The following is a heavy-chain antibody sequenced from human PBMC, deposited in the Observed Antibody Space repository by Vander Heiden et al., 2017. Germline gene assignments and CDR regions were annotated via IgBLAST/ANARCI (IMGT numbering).Heavy chain of an antibody. CDR2: IYSGGRT. Sequence: EVQLVECGGGLLQPGASLRPSCAAPGITVSSNYMSWVRQAPGKGLEWVSVIYSGGRTYDEDSVKGRFTISRDNSKNTLYRQMNSLRAEDTAVYYGARDREGSGWPNWFDPWGQGTLVTVSS. CDR1: GITVSSNY. CDR3: ARDREGSGWPNWFDP. V-gene: IGHV3-53*01. J-gene: IGHJ5*02. D-gene: IGHD6-19*01.